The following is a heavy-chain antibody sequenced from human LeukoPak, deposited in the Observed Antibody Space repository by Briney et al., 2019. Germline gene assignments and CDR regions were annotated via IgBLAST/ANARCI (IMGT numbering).Heavy chain of an antibody. CDR1: GGSISSSSCY. V-gene: IGHV4-39*01. CDR3: ARHPRDYRLDY. J-gene: IGHJ4*02. Sequence: SETLSLTCTVSGGSISSSSCYWGWLRQPPGKGLEWIGSIYYSGSTYYNPSLKSRVTISVDTSKNQFSLKLSSVTAADTAAYYCARHPRDYRLDYWGQGTLVTVSS. CDR2: IYYSGST. D-gene: IGHD4-4*01.